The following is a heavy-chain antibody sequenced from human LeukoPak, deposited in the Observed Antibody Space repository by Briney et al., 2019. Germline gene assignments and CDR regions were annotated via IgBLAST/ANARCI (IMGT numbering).Heavy chain of an antibody. CDR1: GGSISSSSYY. D-gene: IGHD1-14*01. J-gene: IGHJ4*02. CDR2: IYYSGST. CDR3: ASPQIPGYYFDY. Sequence: SETLSPTCTVSGGSISSSSYYWGWIRQPPGKGLEWIGSIYYSGSTYYNPSLKSRVTISVDTSKNQFSLKLSSVTAADTAVYYCASPQIPGYYFDYWGQGTLVTVSS. V-gene: IGHV4-39*01.